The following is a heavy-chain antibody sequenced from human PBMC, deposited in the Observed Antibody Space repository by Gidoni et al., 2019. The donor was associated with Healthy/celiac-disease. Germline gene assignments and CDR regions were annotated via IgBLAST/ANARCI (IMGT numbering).Heavy chain of an antibody. Sequence: QVQLVESGGGVVQPGRSLRLACAASGFTFSSYGVHWVRQAPGKGLEWVAVIWYDGSNKYYADSVKGRFTISRDNSKNTLYLQMNSLRAEDTAVYYCARSSGTLSYYFDYWGQGTLVTVSS. D-gene: IGHD1-1*01. CDR2: IWYDGSNK. J-gene: IGHJ4*02. CDR3: ARSSGTLSYYFDY. V-gene: IGHV3-33*01. CDR1: GFTFSSYG.